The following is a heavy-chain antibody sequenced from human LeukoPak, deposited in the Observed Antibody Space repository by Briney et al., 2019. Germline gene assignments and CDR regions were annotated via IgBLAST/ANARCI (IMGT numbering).Heavy chain of an antibody. CDR3: ARDPHYYGSGSYSY. CDR1: GFTVSGSY. J-gene: IGHJ4*02. CDR2: IYSGGLT. V-gene: IGHV3-53*01. D-gene: IGHD3-10*01. Sequence: PGGTLRLSCAASGFTVSGSYMIWVRHYPEKGLEWVSVIYSGGLTYYADSVKGQFTVSIDNSKNTLYLKINSLRAEDTAVYYCARDPHYYGSGSYSYWGQGTLVTVSS.